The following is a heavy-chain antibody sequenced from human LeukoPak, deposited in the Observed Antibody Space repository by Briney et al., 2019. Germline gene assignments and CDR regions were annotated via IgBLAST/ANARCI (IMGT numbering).Heavy chain of an antibody. D-gene: IGHD3-22*01. CDR3: ARESRWLNAFDI. CDR2: ISSSGSTI. Sequence: GGSLRLSCAASGFTFSDYYMSWIRQAPGKGLEWVSYISSSGSTIYCADSVKGRFTISRDNAKNSLYLQMNSLRAEDTAVYYCARESRWLNAFDIWGQGTMVTVSS. CDR1: GFTFSDYY. J-gene: IGHJ3*02. V-gene: IGHV3-11*04.